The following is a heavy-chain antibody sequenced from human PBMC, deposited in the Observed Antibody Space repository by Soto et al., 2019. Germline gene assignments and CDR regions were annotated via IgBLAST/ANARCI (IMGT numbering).Heavy chain of an antibody. V-gene: IGHV4-59*01. CDR3: ARDHAVAGKGLGAFDI. J-gene: IGHJ3*02. CDR1: GGSISSYY. Sequence: SETLSLTCTVSGGSISSYYWSWIRQPPGKGLEWIGYIYYSGSTNYNPSLKSRVTISVDTSKNQFSLKLSSVTAADTAVYYCARDHAVAGKGLGAFDIWGQGTMVTVSS. D-gene: IGHD6-19*01. CDR2: IYYSGST.